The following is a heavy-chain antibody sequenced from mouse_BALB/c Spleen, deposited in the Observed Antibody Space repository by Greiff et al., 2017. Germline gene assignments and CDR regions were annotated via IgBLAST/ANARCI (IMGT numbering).Heavy chain of an antibody. CDR1: GYSITSDYA. CDR2: ISYSGST. CDR3: ARDGYAMDY. J-gene: IGHJ4*01. Sequence: EVKVEESGPGLVKPSQSLSLTCTVTGYSITSDYAWNWIRQFPGNKLEWMGYISYSGSTSYNPSLKSRISITRDTSKNQFFLQLNSVTTEDTATYYCARDGYAMDYWGQGTSVTVSS. V-gene: IGHV3-2*02.